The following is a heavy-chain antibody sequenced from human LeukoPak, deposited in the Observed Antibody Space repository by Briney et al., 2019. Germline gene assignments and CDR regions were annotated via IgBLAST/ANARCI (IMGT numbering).Heavy chain of an antibody. V-gene: IGHV1-18*01. CDR2: ISAYNGNT. CDR1: GYTFTSYG. D-gene: IGHD7-27*01. J-gene: IGHJ6*03. CDR3: ATDPPSGSLYYYMDV. Sequence: ASVKVSCKASGYTFTSYGISWVRQAPGQGLEWMGWISAYNGNTNYAQKLQGRVTMTTDTSTSTAYMELRSLRSDDTAVYYCATDPPSGSLYYYMDVWGKGTTVTVSS.